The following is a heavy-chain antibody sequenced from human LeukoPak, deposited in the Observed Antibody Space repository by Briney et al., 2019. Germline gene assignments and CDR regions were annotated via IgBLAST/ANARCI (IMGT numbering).Heavy chain of an antibody. CDR2: ISSNSDNT. CDR1: GFTFSGFA. V-gene: IGHV3-23*01. D-gene: IGHD1-26*01. CDR3: AKTMGAIDHDY. J-gene: IGHJ4*02. Sequence: PGGSLRLSCAASGFTFSGFAMSWVRQASGKGLEWVSTISSNSDNTYYADSVKGRFTLSRDNSKNTLYLQMNSLRAEDTAVYYCAKTMGAIDHDYWGQGTLVTVSS.